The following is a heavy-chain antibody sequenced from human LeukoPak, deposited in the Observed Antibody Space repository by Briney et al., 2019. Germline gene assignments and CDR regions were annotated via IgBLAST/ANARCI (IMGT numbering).Heavy chain of an antibody. CDR3: ARVKVVPSAIGYYYYGMDV. D-gene: IGHD2-2*01. J-gene: IGHJ6*02. V-gene: IGHV4-34*01. CDR1: GGSFSGNY. CDR2: INHSGST. Sequence: SETLSLTCAVYGGSFSGNYWSWIRQPPGKGLEWIGEINHSGSTSYNPSLKSRVTISVDTSKNQFSLKLNSVTAADTAMYYCARVKVVPSAIGYYYYGMDVWGQGTTVTVSS.